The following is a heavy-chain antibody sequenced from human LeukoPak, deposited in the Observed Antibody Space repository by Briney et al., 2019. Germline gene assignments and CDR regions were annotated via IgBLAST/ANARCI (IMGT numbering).Heavy chain of an antibody. J-gene: IGHJ4*02. Sequence: SQTLSLTCTVSGGSISSGTYYWSWIRQHPGKGLEWIGYVYYSGSTYYISSLKSRLTISIDTSKNQFSLKLSSVTAADTAVYYYARNYGVYYFDYWGQGTLVTVSS. V-gene: IGHV4-31*03. D-gene: IGHD4-17*01. CDR2: VYYSGST. CDR1: GGSISSGTYY. CDR3: ARNYGVYYFDY.